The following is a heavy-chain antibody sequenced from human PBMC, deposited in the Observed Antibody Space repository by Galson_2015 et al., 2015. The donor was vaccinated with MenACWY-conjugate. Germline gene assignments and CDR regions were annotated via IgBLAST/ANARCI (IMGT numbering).Heavy chain of an antibody. V-gene: IGHV5-51*03. CDR2: IYPGDSDT. CDR3: ARLPPDTAMVRFFDF. Sequence: QSGAEVKKPGESLKISCKGSGYSFTRYWIGWVRQMPGKGLQWMGIIYPGDSDTRYSPSFRGQVTISADRSISTAYLQWSSLKASDTAMYYCARLPPDTAMVRFFDFWGQGTLVTVSS. J-gene: IGHJ4*02. D-gene: IGHD5-18*01. CDR1: GYSFTRYW.